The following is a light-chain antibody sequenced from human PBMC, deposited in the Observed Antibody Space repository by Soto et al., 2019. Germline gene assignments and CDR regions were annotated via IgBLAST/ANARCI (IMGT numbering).Light chain of an antibody. Sequence: VVFTQSPGTLALSRGERATLSCRASQSVSRSYLAWYQHRPGQAPRLLIFGASSRATGIPDRFSGTGSGTDFTLTISRLEPEDFAVYYCQQDGNSPWTFGQGTKVDIK. CDR1: QSVSRSY. V-gene: IGKV3-20*01. CDR2: GAS. J-gene: IGKJ1*01. CDR3: QQDGNSPWT.